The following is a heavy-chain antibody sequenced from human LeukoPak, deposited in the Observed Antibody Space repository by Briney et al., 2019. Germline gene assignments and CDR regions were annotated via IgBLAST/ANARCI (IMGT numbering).Heavy chain of an antibody. CDR3: AREDEYSSSFSPFVDY. CDR1: GLTFSSYS. CDR2: ISSSSSYI. Sequence: GGSPRLSCAASGLTFSSYSMNWVRQAPGKGLEWVSSISSSSSYIYYADSVKGRFTISRDNAKNSLYLQMNSLRAEDTAVYYCAREDEYSSSFSPFVDYWGQGTLVTVSS. D-gene: IGHD6-6*01. J-gene: IGHJ4*02. V-gene: IGHV3-21*01.